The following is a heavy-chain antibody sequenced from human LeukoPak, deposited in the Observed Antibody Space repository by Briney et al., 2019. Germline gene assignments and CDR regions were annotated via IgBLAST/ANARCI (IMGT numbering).Heavy chain of an antibody. Sequence: SVKVSCKASGGTFSSYAISWVRQAPGQGLEWMGGIIPIFGTANYAQKFQGRVTITADESTSTAYMELRSLRSDDTAVYYCARASRISGSPYYYYYYYMDVWGKGTTVTISS. D-gene: IGHD3-10*01. J-gene: IGHJ6*03. CDR1: GGTFSSYA. CDR2: IIPIFGTA. CDR3: ARASRISGSPYYYYYYYMDV. V-gene: IGHV1-69*13.